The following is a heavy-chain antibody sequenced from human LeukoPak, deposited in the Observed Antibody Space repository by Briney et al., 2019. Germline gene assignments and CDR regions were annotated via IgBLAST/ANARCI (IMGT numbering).Heavy chain of an antibody. J-gene: IGHJ6*03. CDR1: GFTFSSYS. V-gene: IGHV3-48*04. CDR2: ISSSSSTI. Sequence: PGRSLRLSCAASGFTFSSYSMNWVRQAPGKGLEWVSYISSSSSTIYYADSVKGRFTISRDNAKNSLYLQMNSLRAEDTAVYYCASGHWNYFDGYYMDVWGKGTTVTVSS. D-gene: IGHD1-7*01. CDR3: ASGHWNYFDGYYMDV.